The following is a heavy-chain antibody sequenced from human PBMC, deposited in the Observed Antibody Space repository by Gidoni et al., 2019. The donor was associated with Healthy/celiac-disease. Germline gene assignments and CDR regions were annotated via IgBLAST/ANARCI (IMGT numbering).Heavy chain of an antibody. CDR1: GGPFNSYA. Sequence: QVQLFQSVAAVKQPGSSVTVSCKAAGGPFNSYAISLVRPAPGQGLEWMRGIIPIFGQEKYAKMFQGRVTITADESTSTVYMEVSSRRAEDTAVYYWARGWSSGWGFDYWGQGTLVTVSS. V-gene: IGHV1-69*01. J-gene: IGHJ4*02. D-gene: IGHD6-19*01. CDR2: IIPIFGQE. CDR3: ARGWSSGWGFDY.